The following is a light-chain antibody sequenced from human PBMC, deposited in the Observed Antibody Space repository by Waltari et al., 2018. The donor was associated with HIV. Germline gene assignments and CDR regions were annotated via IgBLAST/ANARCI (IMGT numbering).Light chain of an antibody. CDR3: QQYSNWPPAT. Sequence: EVVMSQSPDTLSVSPGEGVTLSCRASQSIKYDLAWYQQRPGQAPRLLIYDASTRATGIPARFRGSGSGTECTLTINSLQSEDFAIYYCQQYSNWPPATFGQGTKVEIK. CDR1: QSIKYD. CDR2: DAS. J-gene: IGKJ1*01. V-gene: IGKV3-15*01.